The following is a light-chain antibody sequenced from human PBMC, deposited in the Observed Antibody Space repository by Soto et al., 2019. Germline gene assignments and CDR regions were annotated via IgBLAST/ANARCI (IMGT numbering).Light chain of an antibody. CDR2: DAS. CDR1: QSVSSY. J-gene: IGKJ4*01. CDR3: QQYHDWVT. V-gene: IGKV3D-15*01. Sequence: TQSPATLSLSPGERATLSCRASQSVSSYLAWYQQKPGQAPRLLIYDASTRATGIPARFRGSGSGTEFTLTISYLRPEDFAVYFCQQYHDWVTFGGGTKVDIK.